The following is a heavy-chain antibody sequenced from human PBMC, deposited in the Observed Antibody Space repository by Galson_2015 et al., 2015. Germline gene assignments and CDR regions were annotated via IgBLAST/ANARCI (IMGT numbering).Heavy chain of an antibody. CDR1: GLTVGNNY. CDR2: IYRDGST. V-gene: IGHV3-53*01. CDR3: ASPRGDY. J-gene: IGHJ4*02. Sequence: SLRLSCAASGLTVGNNYMSWVRQAPGKGLEWVSVIYRDGSTSYADSVKGRFTISKDISRNTLHLQMNSLRAEDTAVYYCASPRGDYWGQGTLVTVSS. D-gene: IGHD5-12*01.